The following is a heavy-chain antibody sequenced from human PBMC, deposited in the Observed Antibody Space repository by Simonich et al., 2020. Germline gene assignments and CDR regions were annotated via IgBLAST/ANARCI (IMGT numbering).Heavy chain of an antibody. J-gene: IGHJ4*02. CDR1: GFTFSSYS. CDR3: ARDVDTAMVFDY. V-gene: IGHV3-21*01. Sequence: EVQLVESGGGLVKPGGSLRLSCAASGFTFSSYSMNWVRQAPGKGREWVSAISSRSSYKYYANSVKGRLTISRDNAKNSLYLQMNSLRAEDTAVYYCARDVDTAMVFDYWGQGTLVTVSS. D-gene: IGHD5-18*01. CDR2: ISSRSSYK.